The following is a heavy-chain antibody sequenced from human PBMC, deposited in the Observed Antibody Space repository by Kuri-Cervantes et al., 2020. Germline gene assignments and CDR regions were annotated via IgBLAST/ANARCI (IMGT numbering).Heavy chain of an antibody. CDR2: IRYDGSNK. CDR3: AKDREGFIDY. J-gene: IGHJ4*02. Sequence: GESLKISCAASGFTFSNYGMYWVRQAPGKGLEWVAFIRYDGSNKYYADSVKGRFTISRDNSKNTLYLQMNSLRAEDTAVYYCAKDREGFIDYWGQGTLVTVSS. V-gene: IGHV3-30*02. D-gene: IGHD1-26*01. CDR1: GFTFSNYG.